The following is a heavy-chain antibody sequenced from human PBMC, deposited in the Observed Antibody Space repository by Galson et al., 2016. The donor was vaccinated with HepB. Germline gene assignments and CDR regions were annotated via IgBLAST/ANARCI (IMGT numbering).Heavy chain of an antibody. V-gene: IGHV3-30*18. CDR2: ISYDGSNK. Sequence: SLRLSCAASGFTFSSYGMHWVRQAPGKGLEWVALISYDGSNKYYADSVKGRFTISRDNSKNTLYLQMNSLRTEDTAVYYCAKDLTPVEMSTLDYWGQGTLVTVSS. J-gene: IGHJ4*02. D-gene: IGHD5-24*01. CDR1: GFTFSSYG. CDR3: AKDLTPVEMSTLDY.